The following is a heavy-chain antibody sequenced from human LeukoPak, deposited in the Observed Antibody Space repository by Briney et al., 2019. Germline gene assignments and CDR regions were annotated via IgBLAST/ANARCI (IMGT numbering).Heavy chain of an antibody. CDR3: ARLSGRYYYDSSGYVV. V-gene: IGHV4-4*07. Sequence: SETLSLTCTVSGGSISSYYWSWIRQPPGKGLERIGRIYTSGSTNYNPSLKSRVTMSVDTSKNQFSLKLSSVTAADTAGYYCARLSGRYYYDSSGYVVWGQGTLVTVSS. CDR2: IYTSGST. D-gene: IGHD3-22*01. J-gene: IGHJ4*02. CDR1: GGSISSYY.